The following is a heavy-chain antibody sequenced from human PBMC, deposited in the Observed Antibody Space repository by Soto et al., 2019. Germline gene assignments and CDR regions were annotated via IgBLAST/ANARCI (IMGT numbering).Heavy chain of an antibody. CDR3: ARVYCSGGSCYLEMDV. V-gene: IGHV3-21*01. CDR2: ISSSSSYI. CDR1: GFTFSSYS. D-gene: IGHD2-15*01. J-gene: IGHJ6*02. Sequence: EVQLVESGGGLVKPGGSLRLSCAASGFTFSSYSMNWVRQAPGKGLEWVSSISSSSSYIYYADSVKGRFTISRDNAKNSLYLQMNSLGAEDTAVYYCARVYCSGGSCYLEMDVWGQGTTVTVSS.